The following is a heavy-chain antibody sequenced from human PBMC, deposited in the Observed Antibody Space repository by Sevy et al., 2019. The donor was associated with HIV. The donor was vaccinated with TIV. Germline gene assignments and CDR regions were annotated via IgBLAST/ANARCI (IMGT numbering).Heavy chain of an antibody. CDR3: ARVRPCGGGCYFFDT. V-gene: IGHV1-69*10. J-gene: IGHJ4*02. CDR1: GGTLNNYG. CDR2: IIPSVSIA. Sequence: ASVKVSCKASGGTLNNYGMNWVRQAPGQGLEWMGGIIPSVSIASYAQKSKGRAAISADTSTSTLYLGVGRLGSDDTAVYFCARVRPCGGGCYFFDTWGQGTLVTVSS. D-gene: IGHD2-21*02.